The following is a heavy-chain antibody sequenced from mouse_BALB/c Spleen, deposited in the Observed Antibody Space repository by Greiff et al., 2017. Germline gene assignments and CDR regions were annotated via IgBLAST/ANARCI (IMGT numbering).Heavy chain of an antibody. Sequence: VQLQQSGAELVKPGASVKLSCTASGFNIKDSYMHWVKQRPEQGLEWIGRIDPANGNTKYDPKFQGKATITADTSSNTAYLQLISLTSEDTAVYYCARNYGYDDALFDYWGQGTTLTVSA. J-gene: IGHJ2*01. CDR3: ARNYGYDDALFDY. CDR2: IDPANGNT. D-gene: IGHD2-2*01. V-gene: IGHV14-3*02. CDR1: GFNIKDSY.